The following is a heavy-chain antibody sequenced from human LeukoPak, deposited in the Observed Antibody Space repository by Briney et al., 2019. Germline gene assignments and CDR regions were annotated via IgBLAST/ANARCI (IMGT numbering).Heavy chain of an antibody. CDR3: AKDGYYYDSKGAFDI. CDR2: IRYDGSNK. Sequence: GGSLTLSCAASGFTFSSYGMHWVRQAPGKGLEWVAFIRYDGSNKYYADSVKGRFTISRDNSKNTLYLQMNSLRAEDTAVYYCAKDGYYYDSKGAFDIWGQGTMVTVSS. CDR1: GFTFSSYG. J-gene: IGHJ3*02. D-gene: IGHD3-22*01. V-gene: IGHV3-30*02.